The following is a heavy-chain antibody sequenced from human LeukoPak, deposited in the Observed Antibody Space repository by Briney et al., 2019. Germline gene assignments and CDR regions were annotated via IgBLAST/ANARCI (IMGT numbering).Heavy chain of an antibody. D-gene: IGHD4-11*01. CDR3: ARDLYSNPTGVDY. CDR1: GYSISSGYF. J-gene: IGHJ4*02. CDR2: IYHSGIT. V-gene: IGHV4-38-2*02. Sequence: SETLSLTCTVSGYSISSGYFWGWIRQPPGKGLEWIGSIYHSGITYYNPSLKSRATMSIDTSKNQFSLELSSVTAADTAVYYCARDLYSNPTGVDYWGQGTLVTVSS.